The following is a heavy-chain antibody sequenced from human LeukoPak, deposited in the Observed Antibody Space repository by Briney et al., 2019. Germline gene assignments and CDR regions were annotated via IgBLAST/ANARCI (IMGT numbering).Heavy chain of an antibody. Sequence: ASVKVSCKAPGYTFTINYIHWVRQAPGQGLEWMGMIYPRDGSTSYAQKFQGRVTVTRDTSTSTVHMELSGLRSEDTAVYYCARDKEGFDYWGQGTRSTVPS. CDR1: GYTFTINY. CDR2: IYPRDGST. V-gene: IGHV1-46*01. J-gene: IGHJ4*02. CDR3: ARDKEGFDY.